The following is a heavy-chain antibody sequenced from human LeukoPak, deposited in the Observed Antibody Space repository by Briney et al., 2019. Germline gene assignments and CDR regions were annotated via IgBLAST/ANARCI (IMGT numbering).Heavy chain of an antibody. CDR3: ASNYYGSGSLDY. Sequence: PSETLSLTCTVSGGSISSYYWSWIRQPPGKGLEWIGYIYYSGSTNYNPSHKSRVTISVDTSKNQFSLKLSSVTAADTAVYYCASNYYGSGSLDYWGQGNLVTVSS. V-gene: IGHV4-59*08. D-gene: IGHD3-10*01. CDR2: IYYSGST. J-gene: IGHJ4*02. CDR1: GGSISSYY.